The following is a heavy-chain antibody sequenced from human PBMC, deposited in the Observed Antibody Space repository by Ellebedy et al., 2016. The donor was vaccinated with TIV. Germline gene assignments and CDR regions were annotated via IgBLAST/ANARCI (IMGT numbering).Heavy chain of an antibody. J-gene: IGHJ5*02. D-gene: IGHD2-2*01. CDR3: ARQNIYCSSTSCYADNWFDP. CDR2: IYYSGST. CDR1: GGSISSYY. V-gene: IGHV4-59*08. Sequence: MPSETLSLTCTVSGGSISSYYWSWIRQPPGKGLEWIGYIYYSGSTNYNPSLKSRVTISVDTSKNQFSLKLSSVTAADTAVYYCARQNIYCSSTSCYADNWFDPWGQGTLVTVSS.